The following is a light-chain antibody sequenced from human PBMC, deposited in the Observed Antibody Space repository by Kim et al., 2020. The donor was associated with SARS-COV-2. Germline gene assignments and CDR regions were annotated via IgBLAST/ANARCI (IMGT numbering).Light chain of an antibody. V-gene: IGLV1-44*01. CDR2: SNT. CDR3: AAWDDSLKGYV. CDR1: SPNIGSNT. J-gene: IGLJ1*01. Sequence: GQRLPIACPGSSPNIGSNTVNWYQHLPGTAPKLLSYSNTQRPSGVPDRFSGSKSGTSASLAISGLQSEDEADYYCAAWDDSLKGYVFGTGTQLTVL.